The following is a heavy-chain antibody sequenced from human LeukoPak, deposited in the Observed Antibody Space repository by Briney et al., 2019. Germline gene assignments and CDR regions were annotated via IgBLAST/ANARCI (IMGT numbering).Heavy chain of an antibody. V-gene: IGHV4-34*01. D-gene: IGHD2-2*01. CDR1: GGSFSGYY. J-gene: IGHJ4*02. CDR3: ARFGCSSTSCWGYFDY. Sequence: PSDTLSLTCAVYGGSFSGYYWSWIRQPPGKGLEWIGEINHSGSTNYNPSLKSRVTISVDTSKNQFSLKLSSVTAADTAVYYCARFGCSSTSCWGYFDYWGQGTLVTVSS. CDR2: INHSGST.